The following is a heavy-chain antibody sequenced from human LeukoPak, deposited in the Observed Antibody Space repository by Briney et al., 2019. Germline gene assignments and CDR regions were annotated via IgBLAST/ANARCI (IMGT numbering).Heavy chain of an antibody. CDR3: ARRWYYYDSGGYYYDYFDY. V-gene: IGHV4-34*01. CDR1: GGSFSGYY. D-gene: IGHD3-22*01. J-gene: IGHJ4*02. CDR2: INHSGST. Sequence: SETLSLTCAVYGGSFSGYYWSWIRQPPGKGLEWIGEINHSGSTNYNPSLKSRVTISVDTSKNQFSLKLSSVTAADTAVYYCARRWYYYDSGGYYYDYFDYWGQGTLVTVSS.